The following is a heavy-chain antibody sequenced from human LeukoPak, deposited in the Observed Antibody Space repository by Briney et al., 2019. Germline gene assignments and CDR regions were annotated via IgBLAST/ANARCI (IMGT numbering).Heavy chain of an antibody. Sequence: SETLSLTCTVSGYSISSGYYWSWIRQPPGKGLEWIGSIYHSGSTYYNPSLKSRVTISVDTSKNQFSLRLRSVTAADTAVYFCARGRVSSSTWYSTYYYYFYMDVWGKGTTVTVSS. CDR3: ARGRVSSSTWYSTYYYYFYMDV. CDR2: IYHSGST. J-gene: IGHJ6*03. D-gene: IGHD4-11*01. V-gene: IGHV4-38-2*02. CDR1: GYSISSGYY.